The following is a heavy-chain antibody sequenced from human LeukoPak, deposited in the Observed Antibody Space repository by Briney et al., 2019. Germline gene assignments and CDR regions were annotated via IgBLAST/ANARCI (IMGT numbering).Heavy chain of an antibody. CDR3: AREAPYYYDSPPWYFDL. CDR2: IWYDGSNK. J-gene: IGHJ2*01. D-gene: IGHD3-22*01. CDR1: GFTFSSYG. V-gene: IGHV3-33*01. Sequence: AGGSLRLSCAASGFTFSSYGMHWVRQAPGKGLEWVAVIWYDGSNKYYADSVKGRFTISRDNSKNTLYLQMNSLRAEDTAVYYCAREAPYYYDSPPWYFDLWGRGTLVTVSS.